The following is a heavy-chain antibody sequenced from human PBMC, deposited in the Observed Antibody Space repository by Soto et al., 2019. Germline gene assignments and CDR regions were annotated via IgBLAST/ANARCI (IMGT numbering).Heavy chain of an antibody. Sequence: GDSVKVSCKASGYTFTGYYMHWVRQAPGQGLEWMGWINPNSGGTNYAQKFQGRVTMTRDTSISTAYMELSRLRSDDTAVYYCARESEDLTSNFDYWGQGTLVTVSS. CDR2: INPNSGGT. J-gene: IGHJ4*02. CDR3: ARESEDLTSNFDY. CDR1: GYTFTGYY. V-gene: IGHV1-2*02.